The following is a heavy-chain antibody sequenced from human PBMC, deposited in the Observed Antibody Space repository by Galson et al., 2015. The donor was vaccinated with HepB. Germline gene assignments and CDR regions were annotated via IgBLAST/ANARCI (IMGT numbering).Heavy chain of an antibody. V-gene: IGHV4-34*01. J-gene: IGHJ6*02. D-gene: IGHD6-6*01. CDR1: GGPFIDYY. CDR2: IDYSGST. Sequence: LSLTCAVNGGPFIDYYWTWIRQPPGKGLEWIGEIDYSGSTNYNPSLKSRVTISVDTSKKQFSLKLSSVTAADTALYFCARAAPPYYFYGMDIWGQGTTVTVSS. CDR3: ARAAPPYYFYGMDI.